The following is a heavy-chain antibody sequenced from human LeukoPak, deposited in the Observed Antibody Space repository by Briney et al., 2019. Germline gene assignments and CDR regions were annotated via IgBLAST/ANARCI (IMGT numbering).Heavy chain of an antibody. CDR3: ARARGSWVFH. CDR2: IYYSGST. D-gene: IGHD6-13*01. J-gene: IGHJ1*01. V-gene: IGHV4-59*08. Sequence: SETLSLTCTVSGGSISSYYWSWIRQPPGKGLEWIGYIYYSGSTNYNPSLKSRVTISVDTSKNQFSLKLSSVTAADTAVYYCARARGSWVFHWGQGTLVTVSS. CDR1: GGSISSYY.